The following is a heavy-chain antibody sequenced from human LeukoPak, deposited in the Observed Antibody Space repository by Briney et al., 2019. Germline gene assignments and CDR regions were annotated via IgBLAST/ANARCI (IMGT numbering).Heavy chain of an antibody. J-gene: IGHJ6*02. CDR2: ISYDGSNK. D-gene: IGHD6-6*01. V-gene: IGHV3-30*18. CDR3: AKYSSSSNYYYGMDI. Sequence: PGRSLRLSCAASGFTFSSYGMHWVRQAPGKGLEWVAVISYDGSNKYYGDSVKGRFTISRDNSKNTVYLQMNSLRAEDTAAYYCAKYSSSSNYYYGMDIWGQGTTVTVSS. CDR1: GFTFSSYG.